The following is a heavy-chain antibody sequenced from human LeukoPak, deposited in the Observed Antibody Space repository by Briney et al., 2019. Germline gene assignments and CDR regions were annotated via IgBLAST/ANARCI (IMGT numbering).Heavy chain of an antibody. CDR1: GYTFTGYY. D-gene: IGHD7-27*01. Sequence: GASVKVSCKASGYTFTGYYMHWVRQAPGQGLEWMGWVNPNSGNTGYAQKFQGRVTITRINSINTAYMELSSLTSEDTAVYYCARVEATADNNYYYMDVWGKGTTVTVSS. CDR3: ARVEATADNNYYYMDV. J-gene: IGHJ6*03. V-gene: IGHV1-8*03. CDR2: VNPNSGNT.